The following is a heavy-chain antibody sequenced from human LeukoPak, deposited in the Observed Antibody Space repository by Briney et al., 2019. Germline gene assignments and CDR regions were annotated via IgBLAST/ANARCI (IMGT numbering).Heavy chain of an antibody. CDR3: ARAHMVRGVITAFDY. CDR2: IYHSGST. D-gene: IGHD3-10*01. CDR1: GGSISSGGYY. Sequence: SQTLSLTCAVSGGSISSGGYYWSWIRQPPGKGLEWIGYIYHSGSTYYNPSLKSRVTISVDRSKNQFSLKLSSVTAADTAVYYCARAHMVRGVITAFDYWGQGTLVTVSS. J-gene: IGHJ4*02. V-gene: IGHV4-30-2*01.